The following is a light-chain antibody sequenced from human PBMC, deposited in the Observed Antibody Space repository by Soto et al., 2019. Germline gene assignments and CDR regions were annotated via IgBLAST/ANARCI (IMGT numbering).Light chain of an antibody. Sequence: QSVLTQPPSVSAAPGQTVTISCSGSSSNIGNNYVSWYQQLPGTAPKLLIYDNNTRPSGIPDRFSGSKSGTSATLGITGLQTGDEADYYCGTWDSSLSAGVFGGGTKLTVL. J-gene: IGLJ2*01. CDR1: SSNIGNNY. CDR3: GTWDSSLSAGV. V-gene: IGLV1-51*01. CDR2: DNN.